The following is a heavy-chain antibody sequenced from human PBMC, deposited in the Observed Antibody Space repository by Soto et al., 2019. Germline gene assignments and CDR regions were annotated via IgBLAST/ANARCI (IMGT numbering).Heavy chain of an antibody. V-gene: IGHV3-15*07. CDR2: IKSKTDGGTT. Sequence: ESGGGLVKPGGSLRLSCAASGFTFSNAWMNWVRQAPGKGLEWVGRIKSKTDGGTTDYAAPVKGRFTISRDDSKNTLYLQMNSLKTEDTAVYYCTSLERSGSYYDDYWGQGTLVTVSS. J-gene: IGHJ4*02. D-gene: IGHD1-26*01. CDR3: TSLERSGSYYDDY. CDR1: GFTFSNAW.